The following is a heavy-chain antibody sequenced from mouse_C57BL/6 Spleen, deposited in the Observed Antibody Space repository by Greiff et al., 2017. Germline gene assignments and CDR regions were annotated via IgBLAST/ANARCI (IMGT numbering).Heavy chain of an antibody. V-gene: IGHV2-2*01. CDR3: ARNSNYVGYWYFDV. Sequence: QVQLQQSGPGLVQPSQSLSITCTVSGFSLTSYGVHWVRQSPGQGLEWLGVIWSGGSTDYNAAFISRLSISKDNSKSQVFFKMNSLQADDTAIYYCARNSNYVGYWYFDVWGTGTTVTVSS. J-gene: IGHJ1*03. D-gene: IGHD2-5*01. CDR2: IWSGGST. CDR1: GFSLTSYG.